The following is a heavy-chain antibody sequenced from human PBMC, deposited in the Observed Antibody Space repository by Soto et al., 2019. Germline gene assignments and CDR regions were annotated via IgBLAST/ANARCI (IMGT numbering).Heavy chain of an antibody. V-gene: IGHV4-31*03. CDR3: ARVGLWFGELSHYYYGMDV. CDR2: IYYSGST. J-gene: IGHJ6*02. CDR1: GGSISSGGYY. Sequence: LSLTCTVSGGSISSGGYYWSWIRQHPGKGLEWIGYIYYSGSTYYNPSLKSRVTISVDTSKNQFSLKLSSVTAADTAVYYCARVGLWFGELSHYYYGMDVWGQGTTVTV. D-gene: IGHD3-10*01.